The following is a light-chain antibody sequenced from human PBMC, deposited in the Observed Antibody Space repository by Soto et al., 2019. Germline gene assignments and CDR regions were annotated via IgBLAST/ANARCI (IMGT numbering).Light chain of an antibody. J-gene: IGLJ2*01. CDR1: SSDVGNYRY. CDR2: DVT. Sequence: QSALTQPPSASGSPGQSVTISCTGSSSDVGNYRYVSWYQQHPGKAPKLLIYDVTKRPSGVPDRFSGSKSGNTAFLTVSGLQAEDEGDYYCSSYAGTNNFVIFGGGTQLTVL. CDR3: SSYAGTNNFVI. V-gene: IGLV2-8*01.